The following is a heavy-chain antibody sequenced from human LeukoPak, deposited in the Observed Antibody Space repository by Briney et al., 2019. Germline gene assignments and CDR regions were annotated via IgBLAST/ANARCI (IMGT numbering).Heavy chain of an antibody. V-gene: IGHV4-4*02. CDR3: ARDVVGATLYYYYYMDV. CDR2: MYHRGST. Sequence: KSSGTLSLTCAVSGGSISSSNWWSWVRQPPEEGLGWVGEMYHRGSTNYNPSLKSRVTISVDKSKYQFSLKLSSVTAADTAVYYCARDVVGATLYYYYYMDVWGKGTTVTVSS. J-gene: IGHJ6*03. D-gene: IGHD1-26*01. CDR1: GGSISSSNW.